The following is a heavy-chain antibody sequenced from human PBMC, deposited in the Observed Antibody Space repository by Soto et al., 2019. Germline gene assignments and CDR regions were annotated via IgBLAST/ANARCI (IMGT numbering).Heavy chain of an antibody. Sequence: SETLSLTCAVYGGSFSGYYWSWIRQPPGKGLEWIGEINHSGSTNYNPSLKSRVTISVDTSKNQFSLKLSSVTAADTAVYYCARDQYSSSWEPDAFDIWGQGTMVTVSS. CDR1: GGSFSGYY. J-gene: IGHJ3*02. CDR2: INHSGST. CDR3: ARDQYSSSWEPDAFDI. D-gene: IGHD6-13*01. V-gene: IGHV4-34*01.